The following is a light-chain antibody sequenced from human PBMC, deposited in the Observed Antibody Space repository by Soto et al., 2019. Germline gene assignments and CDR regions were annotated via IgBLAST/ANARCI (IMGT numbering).Light chain of an antibody. V-gene: IGKV3-11*01. Sequence: EIVLTQSPATLSFSPGERATISCRASQSISSFLTWYQQKPGQAPRLLIYDASKRATGIPARFSGSGSGTDFTLTISSLEPEDFALYYCQQRSNWPRTFGQGTKLDIK. J-gene: IGKJ2*01. CDR3: QQRSNWPRT. CDR2: DAS. CDR1: QSISSF.